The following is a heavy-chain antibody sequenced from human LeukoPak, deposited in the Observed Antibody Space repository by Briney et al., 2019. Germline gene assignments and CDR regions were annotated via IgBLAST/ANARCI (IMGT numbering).Heavy chain of an antibody. CDR3: AREEPGITMVRGVMYYYYYMDV. CDR1: GGSFSGYY. V-gene: IGHV4-34*01. D-gene: IGHD3-10*01. Sequence: SETLSLTCAVYGGSFSGYYWSWIRQPPGKGLEWIGEINHSGSTNYNPSLKSRVTMSVDTSKNQFSLKLSSVTAADTAVYYCAREEPGITMVRGVMYYYYYMDVWGKGTTVTISS. CDR2: INHSGST. J-gene: IGHJ6*03.